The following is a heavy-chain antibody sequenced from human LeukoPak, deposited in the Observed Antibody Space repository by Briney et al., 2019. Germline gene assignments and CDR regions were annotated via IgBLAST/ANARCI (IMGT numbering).Heavy chain of an antibody. CDR2: ISSDGTTT. V-gene: IGHV3-74*01. Sequence: LTGGSLRLSCAASGFTVSSIHMVWVRQAPGKGLVWVSRISSDGTTTSYADSVKGRFTISRDNAKNTLYLQMNSLRAEDTAVYYCVLMIHATNWGQGTLVTVSS. J-gene: IGHJ4*02. CDR1: GFTVSSIH. D-gene: IGHD2-8*01. CDR3: VLMIHATN.